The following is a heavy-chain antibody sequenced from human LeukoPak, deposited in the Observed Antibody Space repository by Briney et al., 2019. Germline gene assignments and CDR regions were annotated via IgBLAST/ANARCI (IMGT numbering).Heavy chain of an antibody. J-gene: IGHJ4*02. CDR1: GYTFTGYY. V-gene: IGHV1-2*02. CDR3: ARERITMVRGLTPYYFDY. Sequence: ASVKVSCKASGYTFTGYYMHWVRQAPGQGLEWMGWINPNSGGTNYAQKFQGRVTMTRDTSISTVYMELSRLRSDDTAVYYCARERITMVRGLTPYYFDYWGQGTLVTVSS. D-gene: IGHD3-10*01. CDR2: INPNSGGT.